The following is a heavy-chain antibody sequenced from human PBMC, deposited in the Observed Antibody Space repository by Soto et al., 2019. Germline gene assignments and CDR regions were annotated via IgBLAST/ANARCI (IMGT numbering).Heavy chain of an antibody. CDR2: ISYDGSNQ. D-gene: IGHD3-22*01. J-gene: IGHJ4*02. CDR3: ARQIYDSDTGPNFQYYFDS. CDR1: GFSFNTYG. V-gene: IGHV3-30*03. Sequence: GGSLRLSCAASGFSFNTYGMYWVRQAPGKGLEWVAAISYDGSNQYHADSVKGRFTISRDNSKSTLYLQMNSLRVEDTAVYYCARQIYDSDTGPNFQYYFDSWGQGTPVTVSS.